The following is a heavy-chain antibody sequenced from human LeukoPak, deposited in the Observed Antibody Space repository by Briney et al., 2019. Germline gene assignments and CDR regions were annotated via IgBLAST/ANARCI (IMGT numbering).Heavy chain of an antibody. CDR2: ISYIGST. J-gene: IGHJ3*02. CDR3: ARDLVTVTKGFDI. D-gene: IGHD4-17*01. V-gene: IGHV4-59*11. CDR1: DDSFSSHY. Sequence: PSETLSLTCAVSDDSFSSHYWTWIRQPPGKGLEWIGYISYIGSTNYNPSPKSRVTISIDTSRNQFSLRLSSVTAADTAVYYCARDLVTVTKGFDIWGQGTKVSVSS.